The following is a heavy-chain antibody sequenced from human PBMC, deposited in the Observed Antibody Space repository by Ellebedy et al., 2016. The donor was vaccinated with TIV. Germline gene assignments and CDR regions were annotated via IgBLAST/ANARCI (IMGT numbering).Heavy chain of an antibody. CDR2: INSDGSST. D-gene: IGHD2-2*01. Sequence: GGSLRLSXAASGFTFSSYWMHWVRQAPGKGLVWVSRINSDGSSTSYADSVKGRFTISRDNAKNTLYLQMNSLRAEDTAVYYCARAQYQLGGYYYGMDVWGQGTTVTVSS. CDR3: ARAQYQLGGYYYGMDV. CDR1: GFTFSSYW. V-gene: IGHV3-74*01. J-gene: IGHJ6*02.